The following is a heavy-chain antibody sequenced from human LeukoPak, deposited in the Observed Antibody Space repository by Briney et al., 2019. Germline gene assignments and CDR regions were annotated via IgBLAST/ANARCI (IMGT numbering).Heavy chain of an antibody. Sequence: ASVKLSCKASGNTFTSYYIHWVRQAPGQGLEWMGRINPNSGGTDYAQNFRGRVTFTRDTSISTAYMDLTILRPTATAVYYCASDQAGSVDSFDPWGQGTLVTVSS. CDR3: ASDQAGSVDSFDP. CDR1: GNTFTSYY. J-gene: IGHJ5*02. CDR2: INPNSGGT. D-gene: IGHD2-15*01. V-gene: IGHV1-2*06.